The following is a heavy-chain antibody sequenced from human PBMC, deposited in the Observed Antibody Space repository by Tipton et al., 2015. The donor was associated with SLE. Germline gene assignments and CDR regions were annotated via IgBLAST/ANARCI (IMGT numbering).Heavy chain of an antibody. V-gene: IGHV4-34*01. D-gene: IGHD2-8*01. Sequence: TLSLTCAVYGGSFSGYYWSWIRQPPGKGLEWIGEINHSGSTNYNPSLKSRVTISVDTSKNQFSLKLSSVTAADTAVFYCARHDIVLRNGYFDLWGRGTLVTVSS. CDR3: ARHDIVLRNGYFDL. CDR1: GGSFSGYY. CDR2: INHSGST. J-gene: IGHJ2*01.